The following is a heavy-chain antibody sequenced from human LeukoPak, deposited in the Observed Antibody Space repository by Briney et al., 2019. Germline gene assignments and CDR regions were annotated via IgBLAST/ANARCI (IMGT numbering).Heavy chain of an antibody. Sequence: GGSLRLSCAASGFNFSSYSMIWVRQAPGKGLEWVSAISGSGGSTYYADSVKGRFTISRDNSKNTLYLQMNSLRAEDTAVYYCARGGSRYSSGWPTDYWGQGTLVTVSS. J-gene: IGHJ4*02. CDR1: GFNFSSYS. V-gene: IGHV3-23*01. D-gene: IGHD6-19*01. CDR3: ARGGSRYSSGWPTDY. CDR2: ISGSGGST.